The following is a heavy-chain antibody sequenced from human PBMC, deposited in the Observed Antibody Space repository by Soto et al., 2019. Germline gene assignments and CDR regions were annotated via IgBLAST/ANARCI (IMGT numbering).Heavy chain of an antibody. D-gene: IGHD3-9*01. CDR1: GYTFTSYG. J-gene: IGHJ6*02. CDR3: ARDVLRYFDWLPGYSYYYYGMDV. Sequence: QVQLVQSGAEVKKPGASVKVSCKASGYTFTSYGISWVRQAPGQGLEWMGWISAYNGNTNYAQKLQGRVTMTTDTSTSKAYMELRSLRSDDTAVYYCARDVLRYFDWLPGYSYYYYGMDVWGQGTTVTVSS. CDR2: ISAYNGNT. V-gene: IGHV1-18*01.